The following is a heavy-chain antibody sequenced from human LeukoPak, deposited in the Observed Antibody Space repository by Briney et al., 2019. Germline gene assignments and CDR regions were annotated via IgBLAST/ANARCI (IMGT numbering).Heavy chain of an antibody. J-gene: IGHJ4*02. CDR2: SSWNSSSI. D-gene: IGHD6-13*01. CDR1: GVTFDDYA. CDR3: AKDRYSSSWYYFDY. V-gene: IGHV3-9*01. Sequence: PGESLRLSCAASGVTFDDYAMPWVRLAPAQGLGLESGSSWNSSSIGYADSVKGRFTISRDNAKNSLYLQMNSLRAEDTALYYRAKDRYSSSWYYFDYWGQGTLVTVSS.